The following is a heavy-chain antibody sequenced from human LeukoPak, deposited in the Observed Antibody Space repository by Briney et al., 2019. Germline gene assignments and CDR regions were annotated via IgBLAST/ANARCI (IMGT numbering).Heavy chain of an antibody. CDR1: GGSISIGGYY. J-gene: IGHJ3*02. CDR2: IFYNGNT. Sequence: PSETLSFTCTVSGGSISIGGYYWSWIRQHPGKGLEWIGYIFYNGNTYYNPSLKSRLTISGDTSENQFSLKLSSVTAADTAVYYCVRNFDSYNAFDIWGQGTMVTVSS. V-gene: IGHV4-31*03. D-gene: IGHD3-22*01. CDR3: VRNFDSYNAFDI.